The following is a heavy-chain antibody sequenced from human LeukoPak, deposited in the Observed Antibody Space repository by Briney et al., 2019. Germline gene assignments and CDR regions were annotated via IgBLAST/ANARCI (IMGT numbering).Heavy chain of an antibody. V-gene: IGHV4-61*02. CDR3: ARASDYYGSGTPDWFDP. J-gene: IGHJ5*02. Sequence: SQTLSLTCTVSGGSISSGSYYWSWIRQPAGKGLEWIGRIYTSGSTNYNPSLKSRVTISVDTSKNQFSLKLSSVTAADTAVYYCARASDYYGSGTPDWFDPWGQGTLVTVSS. CDR2: IYTSGST. CDR1: GGSISSGSYY. D-gene: IGHD3-10*01.